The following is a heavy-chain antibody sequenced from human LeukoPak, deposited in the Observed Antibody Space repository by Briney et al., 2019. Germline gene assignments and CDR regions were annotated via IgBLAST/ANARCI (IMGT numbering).Heavy chain of an antibody. CDR3: ASRVDYDSSGYYHGMDV. V-gene: IGHV3-66*01. D-gene: IGHD3-22*01. Sequence: GGSLRLSCAASGFTVSSNYMSWVRQAPGKGLEWVSVIYSRGSTYYADSVKGRFTISRDNSKNTLYLQMNSLRAEDTAVYYCASRVDYDSSGYYHGMDVWGQGTTVTVSS. CDR1: GFTVSSNY. CDR2: IYSRGST. J-gene: IGHJ6*02.